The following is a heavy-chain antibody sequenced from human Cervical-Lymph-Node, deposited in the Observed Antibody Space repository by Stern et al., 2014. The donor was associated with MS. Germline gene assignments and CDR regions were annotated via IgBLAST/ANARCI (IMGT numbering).Heavy chain of an antibody. V-gene: IGHV3-33*01. Sequence: HVQLVESGGGVVQPGRSLRLSCVASGLTFSTSVMHWVRQAPGKGLEWVAVVWNDGSKEHFTESVKGRFSTSRDTAKNTLHLQMSSLRAEDTAVYFCATSTASDAFDIWGQGTLVTVSS. CDR1: GLTFSTSV. CDR2: VWNDGSKE. CDR3: ATSTASDAFDI. J-gene: IGHJ3*02. D-gene: IGHD2/OR15-2a*01.